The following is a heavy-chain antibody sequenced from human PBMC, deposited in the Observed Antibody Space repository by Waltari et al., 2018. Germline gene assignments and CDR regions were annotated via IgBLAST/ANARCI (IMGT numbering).Heavy chain of an antibody. Sequence: QVQLQESGPGLVKPSETLSLTCAVPGYSISSGYYWGWIRPPPGTGLEWIGSIYHSGGTYYDPSLKSRVTISVDTSKNQFSLKLSSVTAADTAVYYCARVSPNCGGDCYLLDYWGQGTLVTVSS. J-gene: IGHJ4*02. CDR2: IYHSGGT. CDR1: GYSISSGYY. CDR3: ARVSPNCGGDCYLLDY. V-gene: IGHV4-38-2*01. D-gene: IGHD2-21*02.